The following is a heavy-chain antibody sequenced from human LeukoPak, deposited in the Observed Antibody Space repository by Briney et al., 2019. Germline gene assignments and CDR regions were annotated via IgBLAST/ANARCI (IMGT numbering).Heavy chain of an antibody. Sequence: PGRSLRLSCAASGFTFDDYAMHWVRQAPGKGLEWVSGISWNSGSIGYADSVKGRFTISRDNAKNSLYLQMNSLRAEDTALYYCAGGYSSGWYYFDYWGQGTLVTVSS. V-gene: IGHV3-9*01. CDR3: AGGYSSGWYYFDY. J-gene: IGHJ4*02. D-gene: IGHD6-19*01. CDR2: ISWNSGSI. CDR1: GFTFDDYA.